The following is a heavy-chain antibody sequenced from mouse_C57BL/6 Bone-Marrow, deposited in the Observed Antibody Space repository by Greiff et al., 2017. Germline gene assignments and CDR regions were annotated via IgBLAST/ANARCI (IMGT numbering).Heavy chain of an antibody. CDR2: INPNYGTT. J-gene: IGHJ4*01. V-gene: IGHV1-39*01. CDR1: GYSFTDYN. D-gene: IGHD2-4*01. CDR3: ARGYDYDYAMDY. Sequence: VQLQQPGTELVKPGASVKLSCKASGYSFTDYNMNWVKQSNGKSLEWIGVINPNYGTTSYNQKFKGKATLTVDQSSSTAYMQLNSLTSEDSAVYYCARGYDYDYAMDYGGQGTSVTVSS.